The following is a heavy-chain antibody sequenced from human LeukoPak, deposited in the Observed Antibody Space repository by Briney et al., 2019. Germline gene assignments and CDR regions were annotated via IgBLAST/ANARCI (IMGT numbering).Heavy chain of an antibody. CDR2: IKSKTDGETT. CDR3: TTDGNYGDYVSAY. J-gene: IGHJ4*02. D-gene: IGHD4-17*01. Sequence: GGSLRLSCAASGFTFSNAWMSWVRQAPGKGLEWVGRIKSKTDGETTDYAAPVKGRFTNSRDDSKHTLYLKMNTLKTEDTAVYYCTTDGNYGDYVSAYWGQGTLVTVSS. V-gene: IGHV3-15*01. CDR1: GFTFSNAW.